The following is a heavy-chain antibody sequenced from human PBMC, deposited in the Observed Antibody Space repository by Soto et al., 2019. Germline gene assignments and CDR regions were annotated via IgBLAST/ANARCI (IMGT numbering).Heavy chain of an antibody. D-gene: IGHD2-15*01. Sequence: SVKVSCKASGGTFSSYAISWVRQAPGQGLEWMGGIIPIFGTANYAQKFQGRVTITADESTSTAYMELSSLRSEDTAVYYCARSPVAYYYYYGMDVWGQGTTVTVSS. J-gene: IGHJ6*02. V-gene: IGHV1-69*13. CDR1: GGTFSSYA. CDR3: ARSPVAYYYYYGMDV. CDR2: IIPIFGTA.